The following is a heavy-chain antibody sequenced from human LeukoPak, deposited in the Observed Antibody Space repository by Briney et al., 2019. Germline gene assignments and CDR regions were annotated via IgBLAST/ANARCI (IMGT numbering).Heavy chain of an antibody. CDR1: GGSFSGYY. V-gene: IGHV4-34*01. CDR2: INHSGST. CDR3: ARDHPAIAVAGIVWFDP. Sequence: PSETLSLTCAVYGGSFSGYYWNWIRQPPGKGLEWIGEINHSGSTNYNPSLKSRVTISVDTSKNQFSLKLSSVTAADTAVYYCARDHPAIAVAGIVWFDPWGQGTLVTVSS. D-gene: IGHD6-19*01. J-gene: IGHJ5*02.